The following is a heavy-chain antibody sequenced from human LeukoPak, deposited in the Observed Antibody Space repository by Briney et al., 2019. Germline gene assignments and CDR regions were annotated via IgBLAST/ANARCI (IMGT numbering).Heavy chain of an antibody. V-gene: IGHV4-38-2*01. D-gene: IGHD3-10*01. Sequence: SETLSLTCAVSGYSISSGYYWGWIRQPPGKGLEWIGSIYLTGSTSYNPSLKSRVTMSVDTPKNQFSLKLASVTAADTAVHYCARAGHGSGSSVDYWGQGTLVTVSS. CDR2: IYLTGST. CDR1: GYSISSGYY. J-gene: IGHJ4*02. CDR3: ARAGHGSGSSVDY.